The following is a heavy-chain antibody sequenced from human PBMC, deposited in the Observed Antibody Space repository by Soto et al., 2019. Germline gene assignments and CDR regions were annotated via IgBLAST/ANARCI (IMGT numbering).Heavy chain of an antibody. V-gene: IGHV3-23*01. CDR3: AKGIISMVRGVRADY. D-gene: IGHD3-10*01. Sequence: EVQLLESGGGLVQPGGSLRLSCAASGFSFSSCALIWVRQAPGQGLEWVSVISGSGGTTYSADSGKGRSTSSRDNSSNPLYLQMASLRADDTAVYYCAKGIISMVRGVRADYWGQGIMVTVSS. J-gene: IGHJ4*02. CDR2: ISGSGGTT. CDR1: GFSFSSCA.